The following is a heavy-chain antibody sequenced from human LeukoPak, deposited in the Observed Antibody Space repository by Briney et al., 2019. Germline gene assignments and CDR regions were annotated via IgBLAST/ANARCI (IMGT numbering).Heavy chain of an antibody. Sequence: ASVKVSCKASGYTFSGHYMHWVRQAPGQGLEWMGWIYPNSGGTNYAQKFQGRVTMTRDTSISTAYMERRRLRYDDTAVYYCARVVGYGDYPFHNWGQGTLVTVSS. D-gene: IGHD4-17*01. CDR1: GYTFSGHY. J-gene: IGHJ4*02. V-gene: IGHV1-2*02. CDR3: ARVVGYGDYPFHN. CDR2: IYPNSGGT.